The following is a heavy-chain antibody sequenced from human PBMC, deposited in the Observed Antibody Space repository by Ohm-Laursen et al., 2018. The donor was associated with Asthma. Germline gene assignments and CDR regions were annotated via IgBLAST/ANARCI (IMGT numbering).Heavy chain of an antibody. CDR2: IYYSGST. V-gene: IGHV4-31*03. Sequence: TLSLTCSVSGGSISSGGYYWSWIRQHPGKGLEWIGYIYYSGSTYYNPSLKSRVTISVDTSKNQFSLKLSSVTAADTAVYYCAKARSSTARGMDVWGQGTTVTVSS. CDR3: AKARSSTARGMDV. CDR1: GGSISSGGYY. D-gene: IGHD2-2*01. J-gene: IGHJ6*02.